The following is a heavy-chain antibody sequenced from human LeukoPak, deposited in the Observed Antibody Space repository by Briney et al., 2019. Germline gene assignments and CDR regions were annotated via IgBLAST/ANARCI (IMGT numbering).Heavy chain of an antibody. D-gene: IGHD6-19*01. CDR3: ARGEQWLVGWDNWFGP. V-gene: IGHV4-4*07. J-gene: IGHJ5*02. CDR2: IYTSGST. CDR1: GGSISSYY. Sequence: SETLSLTCTVSGGSISSYYWSWIRQPAGKGLEWIGRIYTSGSTNYNPSLKSRVTMSVGTSKNQFSLKLSSVTAADTAVYYCARGEQWLVGWDNWFGPWGQGTLVTVSS.